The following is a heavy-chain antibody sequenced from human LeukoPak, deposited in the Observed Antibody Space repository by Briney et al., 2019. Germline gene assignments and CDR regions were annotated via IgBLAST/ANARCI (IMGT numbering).Heavy chain of an antibody. CDR2: ISWNSGSI. CDR3: ANSDGTLPFDY. Sequence: GGSLRLSCAASGFTVSSNYMSWVRQAPGKGLEWVSGISWNSGSIGYADSVKGRFTISRDNAKNSLYLQMNSLRAEDTALYYCANSDGTLPFDYWGQGTLVTVSS. CDR1: GFTVSSNY. V-gene: IGHV3-9*01. D-gene: IGHD2-15*01. J-gene: IGHJ4*02.